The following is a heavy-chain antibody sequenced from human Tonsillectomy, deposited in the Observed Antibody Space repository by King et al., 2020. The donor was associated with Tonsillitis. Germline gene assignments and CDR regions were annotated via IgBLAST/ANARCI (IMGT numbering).Heavy chain of an antibody. CDR3: GGSAYSYAYN. Sequence: LQLQESGPGLVKPSETLSLTCTVSGGSISSSSYNWCWIRQPPGKGLEWIGTIYYSGSTYYNPSLKSRVTISVDTSKHQFSLKLSSVTAADTAVYYCGGSAYSYAYNWGQGTLVTVSS. J-gene: IGHJ4*02. D-gene: IGHD5-18*01. CDR2: IYYSGST. V-gene: IGHV4-39*01. CDR1: GGSISSSSYN.